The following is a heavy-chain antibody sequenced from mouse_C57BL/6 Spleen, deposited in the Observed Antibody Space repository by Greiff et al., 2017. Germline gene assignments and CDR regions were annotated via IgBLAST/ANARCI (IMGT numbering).Heavy chain of an antibody. V-gene: IGHV1-82*01. CDR1: GYAFSSSW. CDR3: AYTLPDY. J-gene: IGHJ2*01. D-gene: IGHD2-12*01. Sequence: QVQLQQSGPELVKPGASVKISCKASGYAFSSSWMNWVKQRPGKGLEWIGRIYPGDGDTNYNGKFKGKATLTADKSSSTAYMQLSSLTSEDSAVYFCAYTLPDYWGQGTTLTVSS. CDR2: IYPGDGDT.